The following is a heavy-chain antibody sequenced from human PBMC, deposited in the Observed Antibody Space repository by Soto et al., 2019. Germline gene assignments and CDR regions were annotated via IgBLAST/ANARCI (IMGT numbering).Heavy chain of an antibody. V-gene: IGHV3-21*01. D-gene: IGHD5-18*01. Sequence: PGGSLRLSCAASGFTFSSYSMNWVRQAPGKGLEWVSSISSSSSYIYYADSVKGRFTISRDNAKNSLYLQMNSLRAEDTAVYYCARDQPGYSYGYGLGYWGQGTLVTV. J-gene: IGHJ4*02. CDR3: ARDQPGYSYGYGLGY. CDR1: GFTFSSYS. CDR2: ISSSSSYI.